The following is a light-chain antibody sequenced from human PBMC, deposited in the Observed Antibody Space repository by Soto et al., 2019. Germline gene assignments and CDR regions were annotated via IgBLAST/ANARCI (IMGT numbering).Light chain of an antibody. J-gene: IGKJ2*01. V-gene: IGKV3D-20*02. CDR3: QHQGT. Sequence: EIVLTQSPATLSLSPGERATLSCRASQSVSSSYVAWYQQKPGQAPRLLMYYASTRATGIPQRFSGGGSGTDFTLTISRVEPEDFAVYYCQHQGTFGQGTKVEIK. CDR1: QSVSSSY. CDR2: YAS.